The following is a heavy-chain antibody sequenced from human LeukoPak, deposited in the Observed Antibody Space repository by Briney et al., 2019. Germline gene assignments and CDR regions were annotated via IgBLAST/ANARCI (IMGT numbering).Heavy chain of an antibody. Sequence: GGSLRLSCAASGFTFSSYSMSWVRHAPGKGLEWVSSISSSSSYIYYADSVKGRFTISRDNAKNSLYLQMNSLRAEDTAVYYCARGQQLDEGWFDPWGQGTLVTVSS. V-gene: IGHV3-21*01. CDR1: GFTFSSYS. D-gene: IGHD6-13*01. CDR3: ARGQQLDEGWFDP. J-gene: IGHJ5*02. CDR2: ISSSSSYI.